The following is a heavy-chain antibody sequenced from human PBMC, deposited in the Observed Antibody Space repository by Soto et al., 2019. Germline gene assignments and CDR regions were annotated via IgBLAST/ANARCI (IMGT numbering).Heavy chain of an antibody. J-gene: IGHJ4*02. Sequence: ASVKVSCKASGYTFTGYYMHWVRQAPGQGLEWMGWINPNSGGTNYAKKFQGRVPMTRDPSISTAYMELSRLKSDDTAVYSCARADYYSSSGPRDFWGKGTLSTVSS. CDR3: ARADYYSSSGPRDF. CDR1: GYTFTGYY. CDR2: INPNSGGT. D-gene: IGHD3-22*01. V-gene: IGHV1-2*02.